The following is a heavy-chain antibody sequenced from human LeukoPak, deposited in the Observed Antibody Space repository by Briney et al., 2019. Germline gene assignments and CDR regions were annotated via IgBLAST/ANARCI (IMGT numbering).Heavy chain of an antibody. V-gene: IGHV3-30-3*01. J-gene: IGHJ4*02. Sequence: GESLRLSCAASGFTFSNYAMSWVRQAPGKGLEWVAVISYDGSNKYYADSVKGRFTISRDNSKNTLYLQMNSLRAEDTAVYYCARDSIVALDYWGQGTLVTVSS. CDR2: ISYDGSNK. CDR3: ARDSIVALDY. D-gene: IGHD2-15*01. CDR1: GFTFSNYA.